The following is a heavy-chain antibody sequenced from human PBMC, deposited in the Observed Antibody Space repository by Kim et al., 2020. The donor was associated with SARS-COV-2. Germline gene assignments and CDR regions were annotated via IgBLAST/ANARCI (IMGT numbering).Heavy chain of an antibody. V-gene: IGHV4-59*13. D-gene: IGHD3-9*01. CDR3: ARHAYYDILTGYYNKAFDI. CDR1: GGSISSYY. Sequence: SETLSLTCTVSGGSISSYYWSWIRQPPGKGLEWIGYIYYSGSTNYNPSLKSRVTISVDTSKNQFSLKLSSVTAADTAVYYCARHAYYDILTGYYNKAFDIWGQGTMVTVSS. J-gene: IGHJ3*02. CDR2: IYYSGST.